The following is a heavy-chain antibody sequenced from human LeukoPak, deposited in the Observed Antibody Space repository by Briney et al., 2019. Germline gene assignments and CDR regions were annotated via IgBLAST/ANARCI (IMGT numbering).Heavy chain of an antibody. V-gene: IGHV1-8*03. CDR3: ARMTVSGRDNWFDP. CDR1: GYTFTGYY. Sequence: ASVKVSCKASGYTFTGYYMHCVRQATGQGLEWMGWLNPNSGNTGYAQKFQDRVTITRNTSINTAYMELSSLRSEDTAVYYCARMTVSGRDNWFDPWGQGTLVTVSS. CDR2: LNPNSGNT. J-gene: IGHJ5*02. D-gene: IGHD6-19*01.